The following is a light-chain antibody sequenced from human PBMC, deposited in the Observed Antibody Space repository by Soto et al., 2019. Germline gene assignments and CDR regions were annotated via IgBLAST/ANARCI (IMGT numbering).Light chain of an antibody. J-gene: IGKJ4*01. Sequence: DIQMTQSPSSLSASVGDRVTITCQASQDISDHLNWYQHKPGRAPKLLIFRASNLETGVPSRFSGGGFGTDFTFTISSLQPEDYATYYCQQYGSSPPITFGGGTKVEIK. CDR1: QDISDH. CDR3: QQYGSSPPIT. V-gene: IGKV1-33*01. CDR2: RAS.